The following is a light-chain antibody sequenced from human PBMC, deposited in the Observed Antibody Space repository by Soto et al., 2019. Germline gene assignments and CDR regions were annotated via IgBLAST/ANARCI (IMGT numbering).Light chain of an antibody. V-gene: IGLV2-14*01. Sequence: LTQPASVSGSPGQSITISCTGTSSDVGAYIYVSWYQHHPGKAPKVMIYEVTNRPSGVSDRFSGSKSGNTASLTISGLQAEDEADYYCCSYTSSRTYVFGPGTKVNV. CDR3: CSYTSSRTYV. J-gene: IGLJ1*01. CDR2: EVT. CDR1: SSDVGAYIY.